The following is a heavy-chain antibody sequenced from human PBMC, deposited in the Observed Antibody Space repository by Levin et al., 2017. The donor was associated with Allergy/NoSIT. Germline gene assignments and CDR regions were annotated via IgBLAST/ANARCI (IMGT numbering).Heavy chain of an antibody. J-gene: IGHJ5*02. D-gene: IGHD3-22*01. V-gene: IGHV3-15*01. CDR3: GTYGSGYTIDL. Sequence: ETLSLTCAASGFTIGNAWVSWVRQAPGKGLAWLGLIKSKADGGTTDYAAPVKGRFTISRDDSKNTLYLQMNSLKTEDTGIYYCGTYGSGYTIDLWGQGTLVTVSS. CDR1: GFTIGNAW. CDR2: IKSKADGGTT.